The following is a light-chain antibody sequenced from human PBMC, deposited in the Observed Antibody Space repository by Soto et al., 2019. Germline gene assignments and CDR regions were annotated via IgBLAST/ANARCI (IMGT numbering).Light chain of an antibody. J-gene: IGKJ5*01. CDR2: TAS. V-gene: IGKV1-9*01. CDR3: QQRNSYPIT. CDR1: QGIGSS. Sequence: DIQLTQSPSLLSASVGDRVTITCRASQGIGSSLAWYHQKAGKAPKLLIHTASTLQSGVPSRFSGSGSGTDFTLTITSPQPEDFATYYCQQRNSYPITFGQGTRLEIK.